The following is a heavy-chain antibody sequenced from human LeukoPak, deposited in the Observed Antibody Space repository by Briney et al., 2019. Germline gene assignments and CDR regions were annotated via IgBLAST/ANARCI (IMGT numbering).Heavy chain of an antibody. J-gene: IGHJ4*02. V-gene: IGHV3-30*18. CDR1: GFSFGSYG. CDR3: AKPPYDSSGYYQSTFDY. Sequence: GGSLRLSCAASGFSFGSYGMHWVRQAPGKGLEWVAVISYDGSKEYYADSVKGRFTISRDNSKNTLYLQMNSLRAEDTAVYYCAKPPYDSSGYYQSTFDYWGQGTLVTVSS. CDR2: ISYDGSKE. D-gene: IGHD3-22*01.